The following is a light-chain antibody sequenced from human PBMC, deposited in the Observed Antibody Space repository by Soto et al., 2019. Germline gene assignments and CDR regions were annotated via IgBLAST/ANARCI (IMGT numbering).Light chain of an antibody. V-gene: IGKV1-12*01. CDR3: QQGKSFPLT. Sequence: DIKMTQSPSSVSASVGDTVTITCRASQDVNKWLAWYQQKPGLAPNLVIYTASRLHGGGPSRFSGSASGTNFTLTISSLQPEDVGTYYCQQGKSFPLTFGGGTKVDI. J-gene: IGKJ4*01. CDR1: QDVNKW. CDR2: TAS.